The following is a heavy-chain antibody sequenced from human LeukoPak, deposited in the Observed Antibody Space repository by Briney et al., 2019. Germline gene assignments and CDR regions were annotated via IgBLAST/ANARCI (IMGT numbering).Heavy chain of an antibody. CDR1: GFXFSSYS. Sequence: GGSLRLSCAASGFXFSSYSINWVRQAPGKGLEWVSSISGSSYYIYFTDSVKGRFTISRDNAKNSLYLQMNSLRAEDTAVYYCARGLGATDFDYWGQGTLVTVSP. V-gene: IGHV3-21*01. CDR3: ARGLGATDFDY. CDR2: ISGSSYYI. J-gene: IGHJ4*02. D-gene: IGHD1-26*01.